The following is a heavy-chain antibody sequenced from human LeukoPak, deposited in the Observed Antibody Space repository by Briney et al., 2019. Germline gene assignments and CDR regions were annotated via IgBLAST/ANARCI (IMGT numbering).Heavy chain of an antibody. CDR2: ISYDGSNK. J-gene: IGHJ6*02. V-gene: IGHV3-30*18. D-gene: IGHD3-9*01. Sequence: PGGSLRLSCAASGFTFSSYSMNWVRQAPGKGLEWVAVISYDGSNKYYADSVKGRFTISRDNSKNTLYLQMNSLRAEDTAVYYCAKVYNPYYDILTGPPYYYYGMDVWGQGTTVTVSS. CDR3: AKVYNPYYDILTGPPYYYYGMDV. CDR1: GFTFSSYS.